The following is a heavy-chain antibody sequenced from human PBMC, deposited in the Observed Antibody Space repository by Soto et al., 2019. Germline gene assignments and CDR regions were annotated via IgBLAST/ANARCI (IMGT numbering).Heavy chain of an antibody. D-gene: IGHD4-4*01. CDR1: GGTFSSYG. CDR2: IIPIFGTA. J-gene: IGHJ6*02. Sequence: GASVKVSCKASGGTFSSYGISWVRQAPGQGLEWMGGIIPIFGTANYAQKFQGRVTITADESTSTAYMELSSLRSEDAAVYYCARTVNHYYYYGMDVWGQGTTVTVSS. V-gene: IGHV1-69*13. CDR3: ARTVNHYYYYGMDV.